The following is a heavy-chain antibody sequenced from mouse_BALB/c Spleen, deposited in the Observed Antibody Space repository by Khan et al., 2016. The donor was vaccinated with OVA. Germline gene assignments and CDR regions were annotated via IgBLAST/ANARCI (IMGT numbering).Heavy chain of an antibody. D-gene: IGHD6-1*01. CDR1: GYTFTSYW. CDR2: INPSNGRT. Sequence: QVQLKQSGAELVKPGASVKLSCKASGYTFTSYWMHWVKQRPGQGLEWIGEINPSNGRTNYNEKFKSKATLTVDKSSSTAYMQLSSPTSEDSAFYYSARVITRDYWGQGTTRTGSS. CDR3: ARVITRDY. V-gene: IGHV1S81*02. J-gene: IGHJ2*01.